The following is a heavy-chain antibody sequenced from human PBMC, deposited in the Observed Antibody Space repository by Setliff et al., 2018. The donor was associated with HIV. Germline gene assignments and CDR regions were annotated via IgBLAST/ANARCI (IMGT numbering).Heavy chain of an antibody. Sequence: PSETLSLTCTVPGGSISSHYWSWIRQPPGKGLEWIGHIYTSGSTNYNPSLKSRVTISVDTSKNQFSLKLSSVTAADTAVYYCARGSFIGDYYYFDYWGQGTLVTVSS. J-gene: IGHJ4*02. CDR2: IYTSGST. CDR1: GGSISSHY. V-gene: IGHV4-4*08. D-gene: IGHD3-10*01. CDR3: ARGSFIGDYYYFDY.